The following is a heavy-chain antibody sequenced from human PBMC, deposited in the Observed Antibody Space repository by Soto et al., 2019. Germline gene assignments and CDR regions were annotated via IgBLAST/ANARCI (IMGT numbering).Heavy chain of an antibody. CDR1: GGSFSGYY. D-gene: IGHD2-15*01. V-gene: IGHV4-34*01. Sequence: QVQLQQWGAGLLKPSETLSLTCAVYGGSFSGYYWSWIRQPPGKGLEWIGEINHSGSTNYNPSLKSRVTISVDTSKNQFSLKLSSVTAADTAVYYCARGSAALGYCSGGSCPVYFDYWGQGTLVTVSP. J-gene: IGHJ4*02. CDR2: INHSGST. CDR3: ARGSAALGYCSGGSCPVYFDY.